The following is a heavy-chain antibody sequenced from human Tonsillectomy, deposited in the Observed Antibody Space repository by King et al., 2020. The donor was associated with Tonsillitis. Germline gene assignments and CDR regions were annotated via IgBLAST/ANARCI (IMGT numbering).Heavy chain of an antibody. Sequence: VQLVESGGVVVQPGGSLRISCAASGFMFGAYNMHWVRHPPGKVLEFVVLINRDGGGTYYADSVKGRVTISRDNSKNSLFLQMNGLRPEDTAFYYCARDQRGSYDYWGQGTLVTVSS. V-gene: IGHV3-43*01. CDR2: INRDGGGT. D-gene: IGHD1-26*01. CDR3: ARDQRGSYDY. CDR1: GFMFGAYN. J-gene: IGHJ4*02.